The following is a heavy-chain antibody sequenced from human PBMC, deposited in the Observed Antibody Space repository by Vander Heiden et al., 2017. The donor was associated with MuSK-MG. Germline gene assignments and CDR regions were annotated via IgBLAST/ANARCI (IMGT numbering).Heavy chain of an antibody. V-gene: IGHV3-30-3*01. CDR2: ISYDGSNK. Sequence: QVQLVESGGGVVQPGRSLGLSCAAPGFPFSGYARHWVRQAPGKGLEWVAVISYDGSNKYYADSVKGRFTISRDNSKNTLYLQMNSLRAEDTAVYYCARDPIYDFWSGYFDYWGQGTLVTVSS. D-gene: IGHD3-3*01. CDR1: GFPFSGYA. J-gene: IGHJ4*02. CDR3: ARDPIYDFWSGYFDY.